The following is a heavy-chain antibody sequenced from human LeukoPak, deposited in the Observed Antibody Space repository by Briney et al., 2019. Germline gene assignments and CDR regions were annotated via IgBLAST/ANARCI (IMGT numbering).Heavy chain of an antibody. CDR1: GFTFSSYA. D-gene: IGHD6-19*01. Sequence: GGSLILSCAASGFTFSSYAMSWVRKAPGKGLEWVSAISGSGGSTYYADSVKGRFTISRDNSKNTLYLQMNSLRAEDTAVYYCAKIGVAGIYFDYWGQGTLVTVSS. V-gene: IGHV3-23*01. J-gene: IGHJ4*02. CDR2: ISGSGGST. CDR3: AKIGVAGIYFDY.